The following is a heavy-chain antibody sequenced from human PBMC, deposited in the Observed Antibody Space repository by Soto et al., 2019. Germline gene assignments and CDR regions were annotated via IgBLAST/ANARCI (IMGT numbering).Heavy chain of an antibody. J-gene: IGHJ2*01. V-gene: IGHV3-23*01. CDR2: ISGSGGST. CDR3: AKHAPADLDWYFDL. Sequence: GGSLRLSCAASGFTFSSYAVSWVRQAPGKGLEWVTAISGSGGSTYYADYVKGRFTIYRDNSKNTLYLQMNSLRAEDTAVYYCAKHAPADLDWYFDLWGRGTLVTVSS. CDR1: GFTFSSYA.